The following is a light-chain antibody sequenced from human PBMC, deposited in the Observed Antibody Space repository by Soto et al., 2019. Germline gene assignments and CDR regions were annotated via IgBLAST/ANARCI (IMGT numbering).Light chain of an antibody. Sequence: QSVLTQPPSASGSPGQSVTISCTGTSSDVGGYNCVSWYQQHPGKAPKLMIYEVTKRPSGVPDRFSGSKSDNTASLTVSGLQAEDEADYYCSSYAGSNTVIFGGGTKVTVL. CDR1: SSDVGGYNC. V-gene: IGLV2-8*01. CDR2: EVT. J-gene: IGLJ2*01. CDR3: SSYAGSNTVI.